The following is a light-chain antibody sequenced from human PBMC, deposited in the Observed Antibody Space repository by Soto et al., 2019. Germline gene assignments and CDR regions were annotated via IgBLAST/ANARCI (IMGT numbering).Light chain of an antibody. CDR1: QNIGGW. Sequence: DFQMTQSPPTLSASVGDTVTLTCRASQNIGGWLAWYQQRPGRAPKLLIYEASTLASGVPSRFTGCGSGTHFILSIDGLQPDDAATYYCQQHYDYATFGQGTK. CDR2: EAS. J-gene: IGKJ2*01. V-gene: IGKV1-5*01. CDR3: QQHYDYAT.